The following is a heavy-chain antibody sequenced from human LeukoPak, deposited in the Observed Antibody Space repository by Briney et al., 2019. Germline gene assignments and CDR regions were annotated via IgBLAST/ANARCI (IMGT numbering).Heavy chain of an antibody. D-gene: IGHD3-16*02. CDR2: IYYSGTT. J-gene: IGHJ5*02. CDR1: GGSINSYY. CDR3: ARDHSSVSLGWFDP. V-gene: IGHV4-59*01. Sequence: SKTLSLTCTVSGGSINSYYWNWIRRPPGGGLEWIGYIYYSGTTNYNPSLKSRVSISVDTSKNQFSLKLSSVTAADTAVYYCARDHSSVSLGWFDPWGQGTLVTVSS.